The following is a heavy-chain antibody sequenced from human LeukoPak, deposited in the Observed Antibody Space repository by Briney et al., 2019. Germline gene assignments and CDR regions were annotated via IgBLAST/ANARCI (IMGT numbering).Heavy chain of an antibody. CDR2: IYYSGST. J-gene: IGHJ1*01. CDR1: GGSISSYY. Sequence: TTSETLSLTCTVSGGSISSYYWSWIRQPPGKGLEWIGYIYYSGSTNYNPSLKSRVTISVDTSKNQFSLRLSSVTAADTAVYYCARHPRSNTYYYDSSGYLWGYFQHWGQGTLVTVSS. V-gene: IGHV4-59*08. D-gene: IGHD3-22*01. CDR3: ARHPRSNTYYYDSSGYLWGYFQH.